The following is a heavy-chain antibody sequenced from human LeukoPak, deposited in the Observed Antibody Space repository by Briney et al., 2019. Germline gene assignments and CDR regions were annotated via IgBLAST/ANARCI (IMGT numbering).Heavy chain of an antibody. D-gene: IGHD3-10*01. V-gene: IGHV4-34*01. CDR1: GGSFSGYY. J-gene: IGHJ5*02. CDR3: ARRTMVRGTTRFDP. Sequence: SETLSLTCAVYGGSFSGYYWSWIRQPPGKGLEWIGEINHSGSTNYNPSLKSRVTISVDTSKNQFSLKLSSVTAADTAVYYCARRTMVRGTTRFDPWGQGTLVTVSS. CDR2: INHSGST.